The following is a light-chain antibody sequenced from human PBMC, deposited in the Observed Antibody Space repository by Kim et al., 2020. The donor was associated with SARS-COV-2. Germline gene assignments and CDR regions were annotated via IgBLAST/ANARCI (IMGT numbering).Light chain of an antibody. CDR3: NSRDSNDNVV. CDR1: SLRSYS. J-gene: IGLJ2*01. Sequence: SSELTQDPALSVALGQTVRITCQGDSLRSYSAIWYQQKPGQAPILVIYGKNNRLSGIPDRFSGTSSGNTASLTITGNQADDEADYYCNSRDSNDNVVFGGGTQLTVL. V-gene: IGLV3-19*01. CDR2: GKN.